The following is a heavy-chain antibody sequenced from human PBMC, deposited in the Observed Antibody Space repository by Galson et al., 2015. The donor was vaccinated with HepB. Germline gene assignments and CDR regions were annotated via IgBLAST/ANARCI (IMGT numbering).Heavy chain of an antibody. D-gene: IGHD3-3*01. J-gene: IGHJ3*01. CDR3: ARDQRVTIFGVVVFDAFDV. CDR1: GFVFRNYG. CDR2: ISYNENVI. Sequence: SLRLSCAASGFVFRNYGMHWARRAPGKGLEWVAFISYNENVIYYEDSVKGRFTVSRDASKNTLYLQMNSLRGDDTAVYFCARDQRVTIFGVVVFDAFDVWGQGTTVTVSS. V-gene: IGHV3-30*03.